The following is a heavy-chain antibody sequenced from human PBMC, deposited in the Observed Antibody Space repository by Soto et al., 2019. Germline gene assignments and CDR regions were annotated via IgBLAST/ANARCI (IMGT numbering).Heavy chain of an antibody. CDR1: GGSASNKTYY. D-gene: IGHD4-17*01. V-gene: IGHV4-61*01. CDR3: ARTTAVPNTLRSRYFFDY. Sequence: TLSLTCSVSGGSASNKTYYWSWIRQPPGKRLEWIGYVYYSGTTNYNPSLKSRVTISVDLSKNQFSLRLSSVTTADTALYYCARTTAVPNTLRSRYFFDYWGQGTLVTVSS. CDR2: VYYSGTT. J-gene: IGHJ4*02.